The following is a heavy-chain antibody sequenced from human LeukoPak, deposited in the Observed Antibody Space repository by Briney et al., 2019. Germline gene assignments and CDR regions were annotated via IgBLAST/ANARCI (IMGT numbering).Heavy chain of an antibody. V-gene: IGHV1-8*01. CDR2: MNPNSGNT. CDR1: GYTFTSYD. J-gene: IGHJ6*03. D-gene: IGHD3-3*01. Sequence: ASVKVSCKASGYTFTSYDINWVRQATGQGLQWMGWMNPNSGNTGYAQKFQGRVTMTRNTSISTAYMELSSLRSEDTAVYYCARARGDFWSGYPQYMDVWGKGTTVTVSS. CDR3: ARARGDFWSGYPQYMDV.